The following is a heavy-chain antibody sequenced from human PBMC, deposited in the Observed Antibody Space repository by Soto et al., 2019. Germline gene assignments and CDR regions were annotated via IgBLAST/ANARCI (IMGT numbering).Heavy chain of an antibody. J-gene: IGHJ4*02. Sequence: EVQLLESGGGLVQPGGSLRLSCAASGFTFSSYAMSWVRQAPGKGLEWVSAISGSGGSTYYADSVKGRFTISRDNAKNTLYLQMNSLRAEDTAVYYCAKGVSFGEFPFDYWGQGTLVTVSS. CDR3: AKGVSFGEFPFDY. V-gene: IGHV3-23*01. CDR2: ISGSGGST. D-gene: IGHD3-10*01. CDR1: GFTFSSYA.